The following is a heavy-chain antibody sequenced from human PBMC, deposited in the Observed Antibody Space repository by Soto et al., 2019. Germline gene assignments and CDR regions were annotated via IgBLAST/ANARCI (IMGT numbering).Heavy chain of an antibody. CDR3: ARDREAARPGWFDP. Sequence: SSEKVSCKASCYPFSTYGISWVRQAPGRGLEWMGWISAYNGDTKDAQKFQDRVTMTTDAFTSTAYLELRSLTSDDTAVYYCARDREAARPGWFDPWGQGSLVTVSS. J-gene: IGHJ5*02. CDR2: ISAYNGDT. D-gene: IGHD6-6*01. V-gene: IGHV1-18*04. CDR1: CYPFSTYG.